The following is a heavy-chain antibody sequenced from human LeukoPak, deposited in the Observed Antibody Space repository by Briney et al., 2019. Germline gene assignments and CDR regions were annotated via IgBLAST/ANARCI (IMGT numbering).Heavy chain of an antibody. J-gene: IGHJ6*03. D-gene: IGHD5-18*01. CDR1: GGSISSYY. Sequence: SETLSLTCTVSGGSISSYYWSWIRQPPGKGLELIGYIHYSGSTNYNPSLKSRVTISVDTSKNQFSLKLSAVTAADTAVYYCARTTEGGYTYGYFYYYYMDVWGKGTTVTISS. CDR2: IHYSGST. CDR3: ARTTEGGYTYGYFYYYYMDV. V-gene: IGHV4-59*01.